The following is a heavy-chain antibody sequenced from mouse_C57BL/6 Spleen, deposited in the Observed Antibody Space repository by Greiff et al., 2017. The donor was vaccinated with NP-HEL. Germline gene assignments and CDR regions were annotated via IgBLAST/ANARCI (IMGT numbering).Heavy chain of an antibody. CDR1: GFTFSDYG. Sequence: EVMLVESGGGLVKPGGSLKLSCAASGFTFSDYGMHWVRQAPEKGLEWVAYISSGSSTIYYADTVKGRFTISRDNAKNTLFLQMTSLRSEDTARYYWARPYSNYEGAMDYWGQGTSVTVSS. V-gene: IGHV5-17*01. J-gene: IGHJ4*01. CDR2: ISSGSSTI. D-gene: IGHD2-5*01. CDR3: ARPYSNYEGAMDY.